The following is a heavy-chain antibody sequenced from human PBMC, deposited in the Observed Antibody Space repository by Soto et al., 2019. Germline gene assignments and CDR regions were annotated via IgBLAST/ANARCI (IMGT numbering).Heavy chain of an antibody. CDR2: INPKSGGT. Sequence: GASVKVSCKASGYTFSGYYLHWVRQAPGQGLEWMGWINPKSGGTYYEQKFQGRVTMTRDMSISTAYMELSSLRSEDTAIYYCARDQTLWVGEGGALDIWGQGTMVTVSS. V-gene: IGHV1-2*02. J-gene: IGHJ3*02. D-gene: IGHD3-10*01. CDR3: ARDQTLWVGEGGALDI. CDR1: GYTFSGYY.